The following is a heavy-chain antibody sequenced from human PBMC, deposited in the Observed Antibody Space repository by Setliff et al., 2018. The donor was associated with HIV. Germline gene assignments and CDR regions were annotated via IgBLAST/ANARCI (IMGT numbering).Heavy chain of an antibody. J-gene: IGHJ6*03. D-gene: IGHD1-26*01. CDR1: GGSFSGDY. V-gene: IGHV4-34*01. Sequence: PSETLSLTCAVSGGSFSGDYWNWIRQSPGKGLEWIGEINQSGSTNYNPSLKSRVYISMDRSKNQFSLKLSSVTAADTAVYYCARAQTGSVGRYYHHYMDVWGKGTSVTVSS. CDR3: ARAQTGSVGRYYHHYMDV. CDR2: INQSGST.